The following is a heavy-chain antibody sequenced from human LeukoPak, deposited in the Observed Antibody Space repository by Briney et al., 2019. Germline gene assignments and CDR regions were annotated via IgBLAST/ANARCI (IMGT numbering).Heavy chain of an antibody. V-gene: IGHV2-5*01. Sequence: SGPTLVNPTQPLTLTCTFSGFSLSTSGVGVGWIRQPPEKALEWLALVYWNDDKRHSPFLKSRLTITKDTSKNQVVLTMTNMDPVDTATYYCAHRRADSDGYSPGFDYWGQGTLVTVSS. CDR2: VYWNDDK. J-gene: IGHJ4*02. CDR3: AHRRADSDGYSPGFDY. CDR1: GFSLSTSGVG. D-gene: IGHD3-22*01.